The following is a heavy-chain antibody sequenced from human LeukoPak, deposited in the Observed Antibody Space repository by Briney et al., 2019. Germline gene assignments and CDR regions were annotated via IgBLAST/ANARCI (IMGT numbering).Heavy chain of an antibody. D-gene: IGHD2-2*01. Sequence: GGSLRLSCEGSGFSFSSYWMTWVRQLPGKGPEWVANIRQDESERYFADSVKGRFTISRDNSKNTLYLQMNSLRAEDTAVYYCAKDLRAHALDAFDIWGQGTMVTVSS. CDR2: IRQDESER. V-gene: IGHV3-7*01. CDR1: GFSFSSYW. J-gene: IGHJ3*02. CDR3: AKDLRAHALDAFDI.